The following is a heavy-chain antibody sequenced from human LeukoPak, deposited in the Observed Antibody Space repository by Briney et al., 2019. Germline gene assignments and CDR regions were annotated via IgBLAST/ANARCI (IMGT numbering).Heavy chain of an antibody. Sequence: PSETLPLTCAVYGGSFSGYYWSWIRQPPGKGLEWIGSIYYSGSTYYNPSLKSRVTISVDTSRNQFSLKLSSVTAADTAVYYCARRFWSGYSPPPYYYYYMDVWGKGTTVTVSS. J-gene: IGHJ6*03. D-gene: IGHD3-3*01. V-gene: IGHV4-34*01. CDR1: GGSFSGYY. CDR2: IYYSGST. CDR3: ARRFWSGYSPPPYYYYYMDV.